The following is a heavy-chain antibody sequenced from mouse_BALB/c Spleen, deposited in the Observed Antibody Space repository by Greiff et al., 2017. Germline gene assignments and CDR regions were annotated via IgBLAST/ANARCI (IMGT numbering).Heavy chain of an antibody. D-gene: IGHD2-1*01. CDR2: IDPANGNT. J-gene: IGHJ1*01. V-gene: IGHV14-3*02. Sequence: EVKVVESGAELVKPGASVKLSCTASGFNIKDTYMHWVKQRPEQGLEWIGRIDPANGNTKYDPKFQGKATITADTSSNTAYLQLSSLTSEDTAVYYCARQGGNYLYWYFDVWGAGTTVTVSS. CDR3: ARQGGNYLYWYFDV. CDR1: GFNIKDTY.